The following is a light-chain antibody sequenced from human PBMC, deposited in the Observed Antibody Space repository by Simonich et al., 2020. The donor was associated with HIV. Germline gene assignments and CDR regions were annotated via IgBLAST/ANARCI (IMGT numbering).Light chain of an antibody. Sequence: QSALTQPRSVSGSPGQSVTISCTGTSSDVGGYNYVSWYKQNPGKAPKLMIYDVNKRPSGVPNRFSGSRSGNTASLTISGLQAEDEADYYCCSSTGTSPWVFGGGTKLTVL. V-gene: IGLV2-11*01. CDR2: DVN. CDR1: SSDVGGYNY. CDR3: CSSTGTSPWV. J-gene: IGLJ3*02.